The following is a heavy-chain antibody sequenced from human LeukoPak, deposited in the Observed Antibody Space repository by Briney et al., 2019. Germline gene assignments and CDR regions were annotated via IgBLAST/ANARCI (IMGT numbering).Heavy chain of an antibody. J-gene: IGHJ4*02. CDR3: AKDPHYGGDSNFDY. V-gene: IGHV3-23*01. CDR2: INGRGGTT. Sequence: GGSLRLSCATSGFTFSSYAMSWVRQAPGKGLEWVSAINGRGGTTYYADSVKGRFTISRDNSKNTLYLQMNSLRAEDTAVYYCAKDPHYGGDSNFDYWGQGTLVIVSS. D-gene: IGHD4-23*01. CDR1: GFTFSSYA.